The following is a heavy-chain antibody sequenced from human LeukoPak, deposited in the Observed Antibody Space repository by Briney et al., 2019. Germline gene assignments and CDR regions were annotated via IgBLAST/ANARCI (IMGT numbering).Heavy chain of an antibody. V-gene: IGHV1-69*05. J-gene: IGHJ3*02. Sequence: SVKVSCKASGGTFSSYAISWVRQAPGQGLEWTGRIIPIFGTANYAQKFQGRVTITTDESTSTAYMELSSLRSEDTAVYYCARPIAAAGNDAFDIWGQGTMVTVSS. D-gene: IGHD6-13*01. CDR2: IIPIFGTA. CDR1: GGTFSSYA. CDR3: ARPIAAAGNDAFDI.